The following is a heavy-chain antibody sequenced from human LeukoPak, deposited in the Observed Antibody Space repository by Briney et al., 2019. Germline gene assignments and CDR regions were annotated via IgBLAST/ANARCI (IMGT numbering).Heavy chain of an antibody. V-gene: IGHV3-48*01. CDR1: GFTFSSYS. CDR2: ISSSSSTI. D-gene: IGHD3-22*01. CDR3: ARAPSEIGGYYPEYFRH. J-gene: IGHJ1*01. Sequence: GGSLRLSCAASGFTFSSYSMNWVRQGPGKGLEWVSYISSSSSTIYYADSVKGRFTISRDNAKNSLYLQMNSLRAEDTAVYYCARAPSEIGGYYPEYFRHWGQGTLVTVSS.